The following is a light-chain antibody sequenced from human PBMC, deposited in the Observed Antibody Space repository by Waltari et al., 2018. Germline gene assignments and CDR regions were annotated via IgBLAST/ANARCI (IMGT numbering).Light chain of an antibody. Sequence: DIVMTQSPDSLAVSLGARATINCKSSQPVMYTPTNKNFLPWDQQKVGQPPKLLIYWASTRESGVPERFSGSGSGTDFTLTISSLQAEDVAVYYCHQYYKTPWTFGQGTKVEIK. CDR3: HQYYKTPWT. J-gene: IGKJ1*01. V-gene: IGKV4-1*01. CDR1: QPVMYTPTNKNF. CDR2: WAS.